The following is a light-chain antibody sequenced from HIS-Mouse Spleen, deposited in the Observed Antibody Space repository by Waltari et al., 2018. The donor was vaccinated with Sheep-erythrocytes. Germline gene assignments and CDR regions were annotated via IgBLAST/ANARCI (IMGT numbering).Light chain of an antibody. CDR1: SSDVGSYNR. CDR3: SSYTSSSTYWV. Sequence: QPPSVSGSPGQSVTISCTGTSSDVGSYNRVSWYQQPPGTAPKLMIYEVSTRPSGVPDRFSGSKSGNTASLTISGLQAEDEADYYCSSYTSSSTYWVFGGGTKLTVL. V-gene: IGLV2-18*02. J-gene: IGLJ3*02. CDR2: EVS.